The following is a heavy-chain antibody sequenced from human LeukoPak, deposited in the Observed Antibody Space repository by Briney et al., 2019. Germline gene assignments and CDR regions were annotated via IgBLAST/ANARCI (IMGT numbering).Heavy chain of an antibody. Sequence: PGGSLRLSCAASGFTVSSNYMSWVRQAPGKGLEWVSVIYSGGSTYYADSVKGRFTISRDNSKNTLYLQMNSLGAEDTAMYYCARAAYDSTGYLTLWGQGTLVTVSS. V-gene: IGHV3-53*01. J-gene: IGHJ4*02. D-gene: IGHD3-22*01. CDR3: ARAAYDSTGYLTL. CDR1: GFTVSSNY. CDR2: IYSGGST.